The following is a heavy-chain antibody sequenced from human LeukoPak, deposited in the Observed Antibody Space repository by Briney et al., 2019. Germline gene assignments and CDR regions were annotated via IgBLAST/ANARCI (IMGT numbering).Heavy chain of an antibody. V-gene: IGHV3-11*01. CDR1: GFTFSDYY. J-gene: IGHJ5*02. D-gene: IGHD3-22*01. Sequence: GGSLRLSCAASGFTFSDYYMSWIRQAPGKGLEWVSYISSSGSTIYYADSVKGRFTISRDNAKNSLYLQMNSLRAEDTVVYYCARSRDYYDSSGYYSTSAYNWFDPWGQGTLVTVSS. CDR3: ARSRDYYDSSGYYSTSAYNWFDP. CDR2: ISSSGSTI.